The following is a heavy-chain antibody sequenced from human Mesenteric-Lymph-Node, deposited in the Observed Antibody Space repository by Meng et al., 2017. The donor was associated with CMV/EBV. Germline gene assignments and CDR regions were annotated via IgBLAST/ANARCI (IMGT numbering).Heavy chain of an antibody. V-gene: IGHV3-48*03. CDR1: GFIFSTYE. Sequence: GGSLRLSCAASGFIFSTYEMNWVRQAPGKGLEWVSFINSIGSTTYYADSVKGRFTIYRDNAKNSLYLEMSSLRVEDTAVYYCARDNVYYNGYDSDWGQGTLVTVSS. D-gene: IGHD5-12*01. CDR2: INSIGSTT. CDR3: ARDNVYYNGYDSD. J-gene: IGHJ4*02.